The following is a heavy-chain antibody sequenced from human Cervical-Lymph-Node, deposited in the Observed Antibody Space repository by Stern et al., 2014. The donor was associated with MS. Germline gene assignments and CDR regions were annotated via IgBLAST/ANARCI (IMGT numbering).Heavy chain of an antibody. CDR1: GGSISSGGSY. V-gene: IGHV4-31*03. Sequence: QVQLQESGPGLVQPAQTLSLTCKVSGGSISSGGSYWSWIRPRPGEGLEWIGYIYHTGDSSYKPSLKSRIWISGDTSQNQVLLKLTSVTVADTGVYYCASRDGKWGQGTLVTVSS. CDR2: IYHTGDS. J-gene: IGHJ4*02. CDR3: ASRDGK. D-gene: IGHD5-24*01.